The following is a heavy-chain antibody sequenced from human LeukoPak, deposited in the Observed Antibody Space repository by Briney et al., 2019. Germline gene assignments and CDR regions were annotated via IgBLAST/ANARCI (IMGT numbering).Heavy chain of an antibody. V-gene: IGHV3-7*01. Sequence: GGSLRLSCAASGFTFSSYWMSWVRQAPGKGLEWVASIRKDGSEKEYVDSVKGRFTISRDNAKNSLYLQMNSLRAEDTAVYCARPYYYSSGSLPYWGQGTLVTVST. CDR2: IRKDGSEK. CDR3: ARPYYYSSGSLPY. J-gene: IGHJ4*02. D-gene: IGHD3-10*01. CDR1: GFTFSSYW.